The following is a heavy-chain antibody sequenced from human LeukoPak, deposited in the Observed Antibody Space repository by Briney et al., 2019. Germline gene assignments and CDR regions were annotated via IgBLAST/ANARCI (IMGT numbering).Heavy chain of an antibody. J-gene: IGHJ5*02. CDR3: ARMSSSSS. D-gene: IGHD6-6*01. CDR1: GFTVSSNY. CDR2: IYSGGST. Sequence: GGSLRLSCAASGFTVSSNYMSWVRQAPGKGLEWVSVIYSGGSTYYADSVKGRFTISRDNAKNSLYLQMNSLRDEDTAVYYCARMSSSSSWGQGTLVTVSS. V-gene: IGHV3-66*01.